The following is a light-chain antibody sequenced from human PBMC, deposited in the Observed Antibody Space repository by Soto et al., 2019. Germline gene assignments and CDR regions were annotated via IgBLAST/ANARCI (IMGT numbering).Light chain of an antibody. Sequence: QSVLTQPDSVSGSPGQSITISCTGTSSDVGGYNYVSWYQQHPGKAPKLMIYDVSNRPSGVSNRFSGSKSGNTASLTISGLQAEDEADYSCSSYTSSSTLGVFGGGTQLPVL. CDR1: SSDVGGYNY. CDR2: DVS. V-gene: IGLV2-14*01. J-gene: IGLJ2*01. CDR3: SSYTSSSTLGV.